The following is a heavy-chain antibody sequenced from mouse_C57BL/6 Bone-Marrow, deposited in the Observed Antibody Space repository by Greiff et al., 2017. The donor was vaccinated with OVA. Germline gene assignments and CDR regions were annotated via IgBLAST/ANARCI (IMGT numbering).Heavy chain of an antibody. J-gene: IGHJ1*03. CDR1: GYTFTSYW. CDR3: ARDYWYFDV. CDR2: IDPSDSYT. V-gene: IGHV1-69*01. Sequence: QVQLQQPGAELVMPGASVKLSCKASGYTFTSYWMHWVKQRPGQGLEWIGEIDPSDSYTNYNQKFKGKSTLTVDKSSSTAYMQLSSLTSKDSAVYYCARDYWYFDVWGTGTTVTVSS.